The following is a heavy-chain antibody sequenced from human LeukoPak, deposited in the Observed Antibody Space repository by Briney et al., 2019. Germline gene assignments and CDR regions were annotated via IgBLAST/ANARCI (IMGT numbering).Heavy chain of an antibody. J-gene: IGHJ4*02. V-gene: IGHV3-23*01. CDR2: ISGSGGST. CDR3: AKDKGHEHIVVVTAIRPHFDY. Sequence: PGGSLRLSCAASGFTFSSYAMSWVRQAPGKVLEWVSAISGSGGSTYYADSVKGRFTISRDNSKNTLYLQMNSLRAEDTAVYYCAKDKGHEHIVVVTAIRPHFDYWGQGTLVTVSS. CDR1: GFTFSSYA. D-gene: IGHD2-21*02.